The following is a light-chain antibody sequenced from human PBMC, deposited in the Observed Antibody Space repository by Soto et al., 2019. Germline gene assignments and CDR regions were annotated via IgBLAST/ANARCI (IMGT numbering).Light chain of an antibody. Sequence: DIVMTQSPDSLAVSLGETAAINCKSNQSLFFTSNKKNYLAWYQQKPGKAPKLLIYDASNLETGVPSRFSGSGSGTDFTFTIGSLQPEDIATYYCQQYDNLPVTFGQGTRLEI. V-gene: IGKV1-33*01. J-gene: IGKJ5*01. CDR2: DAS. CDR1: QSLFFTSNKKNY. CDR3: QQYDNLPVT.